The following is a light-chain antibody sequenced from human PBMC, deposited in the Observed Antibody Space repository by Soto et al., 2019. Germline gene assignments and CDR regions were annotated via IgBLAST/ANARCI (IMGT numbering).Light chain of an antibody. V-gene: IGKV1-39*01. CDR1: QSISSY. Sequence: DIQMTQSPSSLSASVGDRVTINCRASQSISSYLNWYQQKPGKAPKLLIYAASSLQSGVPSRFSGSGSGTDVPLTISSLQPEDFATYYCPQSYSTPPTFGQGTKVEIK. CDR2: AAS. J-gene: IGKJ1*01. CDR3: PQSYSTPPT.